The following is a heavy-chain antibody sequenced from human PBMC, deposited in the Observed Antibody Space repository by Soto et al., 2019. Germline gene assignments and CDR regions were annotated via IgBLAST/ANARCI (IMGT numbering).Heavy chain of an antibody. Sequence: QVQLVQSGAEVKKPGSSVKVSCKASGGTFSSYASSWVRQAPGQGLEWMGGIIPIFGTANYAQKFQGRVTITADESTSTAYMELSSLRSEDTAVYYCASRTETYSYYYYGMDVWGQGSTVTVSS. CDR3: ASRTETYSYYYYGMDV. CDR2: IIPIFGTA. J-gene: IGHJ6*02. D-gene: IGHD4-4*01. CDR1: GGTFSSYA. V-gene: IGHV1-69*12.